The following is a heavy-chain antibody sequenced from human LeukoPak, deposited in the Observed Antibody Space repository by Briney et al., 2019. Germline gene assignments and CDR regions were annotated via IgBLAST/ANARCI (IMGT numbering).Heavy chain of an antibody. CDR2: IRYDGKKT. Sequence: GGSLRLSCVGSTFTFSDYGMHWVRQAPGKGLEWVAFIRYDGKKTYYADSAKGRFTISRDNSKNTLYLEMNSLRAEDTAVFYCAKDGVILAPGIYWYMDVWGRGTTVTVSS. D-gene: IGHD3-16*02. CDR3: AKDGVILAPGIYWYMDV. CDR1: TFTFSDYG. V-gene: IGHV3-30*02. J-gene: IGHJ6*03.